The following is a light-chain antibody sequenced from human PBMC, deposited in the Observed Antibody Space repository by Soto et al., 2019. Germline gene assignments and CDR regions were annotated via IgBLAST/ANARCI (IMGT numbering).Light chain of an antibody. CDR1: SSDVGGYIY. J-gene: IGLJ3*02. Sequence: QSVLTQPASVSGSPGQSITISCTGTSSDVGGYIYVSWYQLHPGKAPKLMIYEVSNRPSGVSNRFSGSKSGNTASLTISGLQAEDESDYYCSSYTSTSTWVFGGGTKVTVL. CDR3: SSYTSTSTWV. CDR2: EVS. V-gene: IGLV2-14*01.